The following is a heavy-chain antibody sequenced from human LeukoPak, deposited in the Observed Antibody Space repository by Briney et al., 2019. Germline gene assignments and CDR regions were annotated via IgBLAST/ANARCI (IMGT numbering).Heavy chain of an antibody. J-gene: IGHJ5*02. Sequence: ASVKVSCKASGYTFTGYYMHWVRQAPGQGLEWMGWINPNSGGTNYAQKVQGRVTMTRDTSISTAYMELSRLRSDDTAVYYCARQYYDFWSGYLFWFDPWGQGTLVTVSS. D-gene: IGHD3-3*01. CDR1: GYTFTGYY. CDR2: INPNSGGT. V-gene: IGHV1-2*02. CDR3: ARQYYDFWSGYLFWFDP.